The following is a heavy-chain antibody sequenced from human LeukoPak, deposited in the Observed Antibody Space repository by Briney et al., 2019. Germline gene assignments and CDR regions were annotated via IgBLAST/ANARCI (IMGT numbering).Heavy chain of an antibody. J-gene: IGHJ4*02. CDR3: SVNMGSGYRFDY. Sequence: KSGGSLRLSCAASGFTFSSYGMYWVRQAPGKGLEWVATISYDGSNTYYADSLKGRFTISRDISKNTLYLQMNSLRAEDTAVYYCSVNMGSGYRFDYWGQGTLVTVSS. CDR2: ISYDGSNT. CDR1: GFTFSSYG. D-gene: IGHD3-22*01. V-gene: IGHV3-30*03.